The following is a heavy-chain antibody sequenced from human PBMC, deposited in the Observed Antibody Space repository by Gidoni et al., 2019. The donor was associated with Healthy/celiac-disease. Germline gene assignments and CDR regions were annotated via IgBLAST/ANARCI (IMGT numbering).Heavy chain of an antibody. CDR1: GGSFSGYY. D-gene: IGHD3-10*01. V-gene: IGHV4-34*01. J-gene: IGHJ6*02. CDR2: INHSGST. Sequence: QVQLQQWGAGLLTPSETLSLTCAVYGGSFSGYYWSWIRQPPGKGLEWIGEINHSGSTNYNPSLKSRVTISVDTSKNQFSLKLSSVTAADTAVYYCARWGFGYYYYYGMDVWGQGTTVTVSS. CDR3: ARWGFGYYYYYGMDV.